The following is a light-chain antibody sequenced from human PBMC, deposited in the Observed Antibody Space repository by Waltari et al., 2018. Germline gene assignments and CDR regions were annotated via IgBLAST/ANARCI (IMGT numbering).Light chain of an antibody. CDR2: DVR. CDR3: SSYISSDTLEL. CDR1: SSDVGGYNY. V-gene: IGLV2-14*03. Sequence: HSALTQPASVSGSPGQSITISCTGTSSDVGGYNYVYWYQQHPGKPPKLMIYDVRTRPSGVSHLSPGSKSGNTASLTISVLQAEDEADYYCSSYISSDTLELFGGGTSLTVL. J-gene: IGLJ2*01.